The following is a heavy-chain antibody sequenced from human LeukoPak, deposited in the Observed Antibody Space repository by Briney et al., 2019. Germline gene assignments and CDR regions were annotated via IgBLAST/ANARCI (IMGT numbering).Heavy chain of an antibody. Sequence: SETLSLTCTVSGGSISSYYWSWIRQPAGKGLEWIGRIYTSGSTNYNPSLKSRVTMSVDTSKNQFSLKLSSVTAADTAVYYCTRNSYYYDSSGYSYNWFDPWGQGTLVTVSS. CDR1: GGSISSYY. CDR3: TRNSYYYDSSGYSYNWFDP. V-gene: IGHV4-4*07. D-gene: IGHD3-22*01. CDR2: IYTSGST. J-gene: IGHJ5*02.